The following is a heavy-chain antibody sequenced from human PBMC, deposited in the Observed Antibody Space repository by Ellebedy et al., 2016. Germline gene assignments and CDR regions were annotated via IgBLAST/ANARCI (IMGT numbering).Heavy chain of an antibody. CDR2: VNTFSGNT. D-gene: IGHD3-10*01. CDR1: RYTFTTFR. J-gene: IGHJ4*02. V-gene: IGHV1-18*04. Sequence: ASVNVSCXASRYTFTTFRITWVRQVPAQGLEWMGFVNTFSGNTKFAQKFQGRVSITTDSSTHTAYMDLRSLRSDDTAMYYCAKTSGWGYGENWGQGTLVTVSS. CDR3: AKTSGWGYGEN.